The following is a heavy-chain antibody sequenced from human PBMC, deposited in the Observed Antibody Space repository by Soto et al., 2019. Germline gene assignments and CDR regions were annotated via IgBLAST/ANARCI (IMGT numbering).Heavy chain of an antibody. D-gene: IGHD2-15*01. V-gene: IGHV3-74*01. CDR3: LKSGYCSGGSCYSEDKFDY. CDR2: INSDGSST. CDR1: GFTFSSYW. J-gene: IGHJ4*02. Sequence: GGSLRLSCAASGFTFSSYWMHWVRQAPGKGLVWVSRINSDGSSTSYADSVKGRFTISRDNAKNTLYLQMNSLRAEDTAVYYCLKSGYCSGGSCYSEDKFDYWGQGTLVTVSS.